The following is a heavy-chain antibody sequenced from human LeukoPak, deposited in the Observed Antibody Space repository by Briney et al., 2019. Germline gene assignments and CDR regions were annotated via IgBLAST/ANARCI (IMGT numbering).Heavy chain of an antibody. CDR2: IYPGDSDT. CDR3: ARPGHYYYDSSGIDDAFDI. CDR1: GYSFSTYW. V-gene: IGHV5-51*01. D-gene: IGHD3-22*01. J-gene: IGHJ3*02. Sequence: GESLKISCKASGYSFSTYWIAWVRQMSGEGLEWMGIIYPGDSDTRYSPSFQGQVTISADKSISTAYLQWSSLKASDTAMYYCARPGHYYYDSSGIDDAFDIWGQGTMVTVSS.